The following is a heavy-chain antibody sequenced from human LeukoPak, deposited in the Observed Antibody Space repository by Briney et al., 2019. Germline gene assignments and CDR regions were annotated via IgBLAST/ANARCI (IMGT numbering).Heavy chain of an antibody. D-gene: IGHD6-13*01. CDR1: GFTFSSYE. J-gene: IGHJ6*03. Sequence: GGSLRLSCAASGFTFSSYEMNWVRQAPGKGLEWVSYISSSGSTIYYADSVKGRFTISRDNAKNSLYLQMNSLRAEDTAVYYCAKESRYSSSWWNYYYYMDVWGKGTTVTVSS. CDR3: AKESRYSSSWWNYYYYMDV. CDR2: ISSSGSTI. V-gene: IGHV3-48*03.